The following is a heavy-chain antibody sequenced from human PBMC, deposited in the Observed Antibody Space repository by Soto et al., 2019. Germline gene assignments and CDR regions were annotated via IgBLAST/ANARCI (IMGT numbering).Heavy chain of an antibody. J-gene: IGHJ5*02. Sequence: GGSLRLSCAASGFTFSSYGMHWVRQAPGKGLEWVAVIWYDGSNKYYADSVKGRFTISRDNSKNTLYLQMNSLRAEDTAVYYCAGDYYDSSGYYNWFDPWGQGTLVTVSS. CDR3: AGDYYDSSGYYNWFDP. V-gene: IGHV3-33*01. CDR1: GFTFSSYG. CDR2: IWYDGSNK. D-gene: IGHD3-22*01.